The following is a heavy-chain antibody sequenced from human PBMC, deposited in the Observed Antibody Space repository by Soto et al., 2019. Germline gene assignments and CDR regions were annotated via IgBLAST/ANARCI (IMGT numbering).Heavy chain of an antibody. CDR3: ASGERLHLGELSLYPNFDY. CDR2: INPSGGST. J-gene: IGHJ4*02. D-gene: IGHD3-16*02. Sequence: VASVKVSCKASGYTFTSYYMHWVRQAPGQGLEWMGIINPSGGSTSYAQKFQGRVTMTRDTSTSTVYMELSSLRSEDTAVYYCASGERLHLGELSLYPNFDYWGQGTLVTVSS. V-gene: IGHV1-46*03. CDR1: GYTFTSYY.